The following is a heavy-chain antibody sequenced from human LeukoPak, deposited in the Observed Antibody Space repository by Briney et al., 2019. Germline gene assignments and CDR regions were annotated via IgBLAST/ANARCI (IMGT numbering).Heavy chain of an antibody. CDR3: AHNSDRYYYGSGSPDY. Sequence: SGPTLVKPTQTLTLTCTFSGFSLSTSGVGVGWIRQPPGKALEWLALIYWDDDKRYSPSLKSRLTITKDTSKNQVVLTMTNMDPVDTATYYCAHNSDRYYYGSGSPDYWGQGTLVTVSS. D-gene: IGHD3-10*01. V-gene: IGHV2-5*02. CDR1: GFSLSTSGVG. J-gene: IGHJ4*02. CDR2: IYWDDDK.